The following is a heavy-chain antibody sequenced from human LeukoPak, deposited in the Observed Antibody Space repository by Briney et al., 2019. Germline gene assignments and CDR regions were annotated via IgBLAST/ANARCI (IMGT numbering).Heavy chain of an antibody. V-gene: IGHV4-59*01. CDR2: IYYSGTT. CDR1: GVSIRSYF. D-gene: IGHD6-6*01. J-gene: IGHJ5*02. CDR3: AREYSSSSEGIWFDP. Sequence: PSETLSLTCAVSGVSIRSYFWSWIRQPPGKGLEWIGYIYYSGTTNYTPSLKSRVTISVDTSKSQFSLNLSSVTAADTAVYYCAREYSSSSEGIWFDPWGQGTLVTVSS.